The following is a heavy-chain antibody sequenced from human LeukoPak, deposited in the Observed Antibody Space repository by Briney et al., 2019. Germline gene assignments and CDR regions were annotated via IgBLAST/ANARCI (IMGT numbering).Heavy chain of an antibody. Sequence: PGGSLTHTCSASGFTFNSYAIHWVRQAPGKGLEYVSAISSSGGSTYYADSVKGRFTISRDNSKNTLYLQMSSLRAEDTAVYYCVKRGYYDSSGYYPGYYFYYWGQGTLVTVSS. D-gene: IGHD3-22*01. V-gene: IGHV3-64D*09. CDR2: ISSSGGST. J-gene: IGHJ4*02. CDR3: VKRGYYDSSGYYPGYYFYY. CDR1: GFTFNSYA.